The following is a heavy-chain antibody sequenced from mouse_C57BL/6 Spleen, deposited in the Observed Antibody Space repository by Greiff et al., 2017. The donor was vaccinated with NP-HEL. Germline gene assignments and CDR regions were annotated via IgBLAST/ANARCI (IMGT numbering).Heavy chain of an antibody. J-gene: IGHJ1*03. Sequence: QVHVKQSGAELVRPGASVKLSCKASGYTFTDYYINWVKQRPGQGLEWIARIYPGSGNTYYNEKFKGKATLTAEKSSSTAYMQLSSLTSEDSAVYFCAREDWDWYFDVWGTGTTVTVSS. CDR1: GYTFTDYY. V-gene: IGHV1-76*01. CDR3: AREDWDWYFDV. CDR2: IYPGSGNT.